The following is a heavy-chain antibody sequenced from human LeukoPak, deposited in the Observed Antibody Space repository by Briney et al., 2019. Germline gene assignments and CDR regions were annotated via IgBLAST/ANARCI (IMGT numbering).Heavy chain of an antibody. V-gene: IGHV3-21*01. D-gene: IGHD6-19*01. CDR2: ISSSSSYI. CDR1: GFTFSSYS. J-gene: IGHJ5*02. CDR3: VSTRLRIAVAGTVFDP. Sequence: GGSLRLSCAASGFTFSSYSMNWVRQAPGKGLEWVSSISSSSSYIYYADSVKGRFTISRDNAKDSLYLQMNSLRAEDTAVYYCVSTRLRIAVAGTVFDPWGQGTLVTVSS.